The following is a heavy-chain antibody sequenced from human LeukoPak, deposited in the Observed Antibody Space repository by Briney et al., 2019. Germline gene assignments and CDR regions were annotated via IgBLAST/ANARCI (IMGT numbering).Heavy chain of an antibody. V-gene: IGHV1-2*02. J-gene: IGHJ4*02. CDR3: ASDTYDSSGYYDY. CDR1: GDTFSGNY. D-gene: IGHD3-22*01. Sequence: ASVKVSFKASGDTFSGNYMHWVRQAPGQGLEWMGWINPNSGGTNYAQKFQGRVTMTRDTSISTAYMELSRLRFDDTAVYYCASDTYDSSGYYDYWGQGTLVTVSS. CDR2: INPNSGGT.